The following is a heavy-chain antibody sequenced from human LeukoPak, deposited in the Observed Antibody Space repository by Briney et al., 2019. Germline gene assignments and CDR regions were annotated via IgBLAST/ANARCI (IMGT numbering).Heavy chain of an antibody. CDR2: INPNSGGT. D-gene: IGHD3-10*01. Sequence: ASVKVSCKASGYTFTGYYMHWVRQAPGQGLEWMGWINPNSGGTNYAQKFQGRVTMTRDTSISTAYMELSRLRSDDTAVYYCARVVKLLWFGESYDLDYWGQGTLVTVSS. CDR1: GYTFTGYY. J-gene: IGHJ4*02. V-gene: IGHV1-2*02. CDR3: ARVVKLLWFGESYDLDY.